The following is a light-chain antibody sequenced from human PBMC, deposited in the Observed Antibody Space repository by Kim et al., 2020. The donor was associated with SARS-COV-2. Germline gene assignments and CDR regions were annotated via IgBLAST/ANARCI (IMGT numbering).Light chain of an antibody. CDR1: SGHNTYA. V-gene: IGLV4-69*01. Sequence: QLVLTQSPSVSASLGASVRLTCTLDSGHNTYAIAWHQQHPGKGPRFLMRLKGDGSHIKGDGIPDRFSGSSSGAERFLTISSLQSEDEAEYYCQTWGTGIQLFGGGTQLTVL. J-gene: IGLJ2*01. CDR2: LKGDGSH. CDR3: QTWGTGIQL.